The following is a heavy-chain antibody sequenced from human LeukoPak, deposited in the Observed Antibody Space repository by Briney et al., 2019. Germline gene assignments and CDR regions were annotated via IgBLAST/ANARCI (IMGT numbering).Heavy chain of an antibody. J-gene: IGHJ4*02. CDR3: AGVHDTSGYYYMLDY. D-gene: IGHD3-22*01. Sequence: SETLSLTCTVSGGSISSYYWSWIRQPPGKGLEWIGYIYYSGSTNYNPSLKSRVTISVDTSKNQFSLKLSSVTAADTAVYYCAGVHDTSGYYYMLDYWGQGTLVTVSS. CDR2: IYYSGST. CDR1: GGSISSYY. V-gene: IGHV4-59*01.